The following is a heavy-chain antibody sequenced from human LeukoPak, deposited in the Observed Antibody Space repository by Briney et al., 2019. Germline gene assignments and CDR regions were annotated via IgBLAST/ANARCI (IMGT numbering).Heavy chain of an antibody. CDR1: GFTFSNYA. J-gene: IGHJ6*02. V-gene: IGHV3-30*18. CDR3: AKDLGYYSSYYYGMDV. CDR2: ISDDGRSK. D-gene: IGHD4-11*01. Sequence: GGSLRLSCVASGFTFSNYAMHWVRQAPGKGLEWVAVISDDGRSKYYGDSVKGRFTISRDNSKNTLYLQMNSLRAEDSAVYYCAKDLGYYSSYYYGMDVWGQGTTVTVSS.